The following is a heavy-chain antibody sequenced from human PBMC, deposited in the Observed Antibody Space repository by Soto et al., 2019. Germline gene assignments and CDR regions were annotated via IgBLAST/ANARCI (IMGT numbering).Heavy chain of an antibody. D-gene: IGHD5-12*01. CDR3: AKDTNGYDFGY. Sequence: QVQVVESGGGVVQPGRSLRLSCVASGFTFSAYGMHWVRQAPGKGLEWLAVISYDGSNKYYADSVKGRFTISRDNSKNTLYLQMNSLRPEDTAVYYCAKDTNGYDFGYWGQGTLVTVSS. V-gene: IGHV3-30*18. CDR1: GFTFSAYG. J-gene: IGHJ4*02. CDR2: ISYDGSNK.